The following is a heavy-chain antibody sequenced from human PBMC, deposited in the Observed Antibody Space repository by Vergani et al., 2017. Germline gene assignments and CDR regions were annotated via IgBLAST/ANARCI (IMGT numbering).Heavy chain of an antibody. Sequence: VQLVESGGGLVQPGGSLRLSCTASGFTFSNYWMQWVRQAPGKGLMWVSRINSDGDSTSYADSVKGRFTISRVNAKNTLYLQMDSLRAEDTAVYYCARDGWELLDYFYYMDVWGKGTTVTVSS. D-gene: IGHD1-26*01. V-gene: IGHV3-74*01. CDR1: GFTFSNYW. CDR3: ARDGWELLDYFYYMDV. CDR2: INSDGDST. J-gene: IGHJ6*03.